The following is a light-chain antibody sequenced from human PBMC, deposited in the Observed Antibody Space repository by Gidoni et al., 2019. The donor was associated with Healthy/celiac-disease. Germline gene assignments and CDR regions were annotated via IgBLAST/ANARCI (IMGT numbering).Light chain of an antibody. CDR1: QSISRW. CDR3: QQYNSYQYT. Sequence: IPMTHSPSTLSASVGDRVTITCRARQSISRWLAWYQQKPGKAPKLLIYKASSLESGVPSRFSGSGSGTEFTLTISSLQPDDFATYYCQQYNSYQYTFGQGTKLEIK. CDR2: KAS. J-gene: IGKJ2*01. V-gene: IGKV1-5*03.